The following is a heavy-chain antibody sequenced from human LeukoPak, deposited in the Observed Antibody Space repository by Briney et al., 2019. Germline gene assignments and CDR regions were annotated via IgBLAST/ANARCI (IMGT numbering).Heavy chain of an antibody. CDR1: GFTFSSYG. J-gene: IGHJ4*02. V-gene: IGHV3-33*01. CDR3: ARDIEEGRGDLRLGFDS. CDR2: IWYDGGNK. Sequence: GRSLRLSCAASGFTFSSYGMHWVRQAPGKGLEWVALIWYDGGNKYYADSVKGRFTISRDNYKNTLYLQMNSLTAEDTAVYYCARDIEEGRGDLRLGFDSWGQGTLVTVSS. D-gene: IGHD7-27*01.